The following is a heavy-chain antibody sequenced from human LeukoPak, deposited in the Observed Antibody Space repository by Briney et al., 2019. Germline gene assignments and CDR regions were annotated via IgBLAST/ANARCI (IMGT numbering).Heavy chain of an antibody. Sequence: GGSLRLSCAASGFTFSSYGMHWVRQAPGKGLEWVAVISYDGSNKYYADSVKGGFTISRDNSKNTLYLQMNSLRAEDTAVYYCAKDPGYGSGSYLDYWGQGTLVTVSS. D-gene: IGHD3-10*01. CDR3: AKDPGYGSGSYLDY. V-gene: IGHV3-30*18. CDR1: GFTFSSYG. J-gene: IGHJ4*02. CDR2: ISYDGSNK.